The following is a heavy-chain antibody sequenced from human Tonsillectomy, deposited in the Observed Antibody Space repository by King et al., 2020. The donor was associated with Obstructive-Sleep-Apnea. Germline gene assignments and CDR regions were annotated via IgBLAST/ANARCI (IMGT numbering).Heavy chain of an antibody. V-gene: IGHV4-59*01. CDR1: GGSISSYY. CDR2: IYYSGST. J-gene: IGHJ2*01. Sequence: VQLQESGPGLVKPSETLSLTCTVSGGSISSYYWSWIRQPPGKGLEWIGYIYYSGSTNYNPSLKSRVTISVDTSKNQVSLKLSSVTAADTAVYYCARTYYYDSSGYFYGDWYFDLWGRGTLVTVSS. CDR3: ARTYYYDSSGYFYGDWYFDL. D-gene: IGHD3-22*01.